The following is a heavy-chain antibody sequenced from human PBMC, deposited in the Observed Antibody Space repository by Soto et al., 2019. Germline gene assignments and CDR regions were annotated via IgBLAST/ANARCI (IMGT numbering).Heavy chain of an antibody. Sequence: PSETLSLTCAVYGGSLNIYHWTWIRQSPGKGLEWIGEINDRGNTKYNPSLKSRVTISVDTSKNQFSLKLTSVTAADTAVYYCASRKSSPYFDYWGQGTLVTVSS. D-gene: IGHD3-10*01. V-gene: IGHV4-34*01. CDR3: ASRKSSPYFDY. CDR2: INDRGNT. CDR1: GGSLNIYH. J-gene: IGHJ4*02.